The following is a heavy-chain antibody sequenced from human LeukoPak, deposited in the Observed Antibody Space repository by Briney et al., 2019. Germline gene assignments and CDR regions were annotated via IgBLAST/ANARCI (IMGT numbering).Heavy chain of an antibody. V-gene: IGHV3-53*01. CDR2: IYASGGA. Sequence: GGSLRLSCVASGFDVNDNFMIRVRQAPGQGLEWISIIYASGGAYHAESVRGRFSAFRDTSKNTVFLQMNNLRVDDTAMYYCVRRHDYWGQGTLVTVSS. J-gene: IGHJ4*02. CDR1: GFDVNDNF. CDR3: VRRHDY.